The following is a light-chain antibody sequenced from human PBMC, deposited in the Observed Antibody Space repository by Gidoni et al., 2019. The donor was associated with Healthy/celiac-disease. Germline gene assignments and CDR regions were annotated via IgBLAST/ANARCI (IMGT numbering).Light chain of an antibody. CDR1: ALPKKY. Sequence: SYALTQPPSVSVSLGQTARITCSVHALPKKYAYWYRQKSAQAPVLVIYEDSKRPSEIPWRFSGSSSETMATLTISGAQVEDETDYCCYSTDSSGNHKVFGGGTKLTVL. V-gene: IGLV3-10*01. CDR2: EDS. CDR3: YSTDSSGNHKV. J-gene: IGLJ3*02.